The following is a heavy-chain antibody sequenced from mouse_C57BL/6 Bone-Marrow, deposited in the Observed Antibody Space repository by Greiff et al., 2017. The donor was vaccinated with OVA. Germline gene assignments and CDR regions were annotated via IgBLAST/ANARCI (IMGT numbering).Heavy chain of an antibody. Sequence: VQLQQSGAELVRPGASVTLSCKASGYTFTDYEMHWVKQTPVHGLEWIGAIDPETGGTAYNQKFKGKAILTADKSSSTAYMELRSLTSEDSAVYYCARDYYGSSYVDCWGQGTTLTVSS. CDR1: GYTFTDYE. D-gene: IGHD1-1*01. CDR2: IDPETGGT. J-gene: IGHJ2*01. V-gene: IGHV1-15*01. CDR3: ARDYYGSSYVDC.